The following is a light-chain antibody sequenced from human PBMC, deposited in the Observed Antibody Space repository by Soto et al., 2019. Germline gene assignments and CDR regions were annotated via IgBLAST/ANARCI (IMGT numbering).Light chain of an antibody. CDR3: HQYNNWPPMA. CDR1: QSVSSN. Sequence: EIVMTQSPATLSVSPGERATLSCRASQSVSSNLAWYQQKPGQAPRLLIYGASTRAPGIPAKFSGSGSGTEFTLTISSMQSEDFAVYYCHQYNNWPPMAFGQGTKVEIK. V-gene: IGKV3-15*01. CDR2: GAS. J-gene: IGKJ1*01.